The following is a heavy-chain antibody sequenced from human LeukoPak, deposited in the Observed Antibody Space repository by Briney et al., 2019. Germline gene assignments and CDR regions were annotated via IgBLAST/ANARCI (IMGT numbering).Heavy chain of an antibody. CDR1: GFTVSSNY. Sequence: GGSLRLSCAASGFTVSSNYMSWVRQAPGKGLEWVSVIYSCGSTYYADSVKGRFTISRDNSKNTLYLQMNSLRAEDTAVYYCARFMVVAASHAFDIWGQGTMVTVSS. CDR2: IYSCGST. V-gene: IGHV3-66*02. CDR3: ARFMVVAASHAFDI. D-gene: IGHD2-15*01. J-gene: IGHJ3*02.